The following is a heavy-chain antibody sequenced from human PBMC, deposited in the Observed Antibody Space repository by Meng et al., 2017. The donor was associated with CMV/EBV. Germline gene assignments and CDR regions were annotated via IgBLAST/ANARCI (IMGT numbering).Heavy chain of an antibody. Sequence: SETLSLTCTVSGGSVSSGSYHWSWIRQPPGKGLEWIGYIYYSGSTNYNPSLKSRVTISVDTSKNQFSLKLSSVTAADTAVYYCARGGDGYCSGGSCYSSYYYGMDVWGQGTTVTVSS. D-gene: IGHD2-15*01. CDR1: GGSVSSGSYH. CDR3: ARGGDGYCSGGSCYSSYYYGMDV. J-gene: IGHJ6*02. CDR2: IYYSGST. V-gene: IGHV4-61*01.